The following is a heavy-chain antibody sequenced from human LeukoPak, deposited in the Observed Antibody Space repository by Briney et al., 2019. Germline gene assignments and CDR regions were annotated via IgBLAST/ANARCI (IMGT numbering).Heavy chain of an antibody. CDR1: GYTFTSYY. D-gene: IGHD3-22*01. Sequence: ASVKVSCKASGYTFTSYYMHWVRQAPGQGLEWMGIINPSGGSTSYAQKFQGRVTMTRDTSTSTVYMELSSLRSEDTAVYYCARETPNYYDSSGYGGYHSMDVWGQGTTVTVSS. CDR3: ARETPNYYDSSGYGGYHSMDV. J-gene: IGHJ6*02. V-gene: IGHV1-46*01. CDR2: INPSGGST.